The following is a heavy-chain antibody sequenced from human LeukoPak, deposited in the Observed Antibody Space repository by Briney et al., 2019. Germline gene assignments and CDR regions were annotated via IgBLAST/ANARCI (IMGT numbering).Heavy chain of an antibody. J-gene: IGHJ5*02. D-gene: IGHD5-18*01. V-gene: IGHV4-59*01. CDR3: ARDGRGYSYGVGFDP. CDR1: GGSISSYY. CDR2: IYYTGST. Sequence: PSETLSLTCTVSGGSISSYYWTWIRQPPGKGLEWIGYIYYTGSTKYNPSLKSRVTISVDTSKNQFSLKLSSVTAADTAVYYCARDGRGYSYGVGFDPWGQGTLVTVSS.